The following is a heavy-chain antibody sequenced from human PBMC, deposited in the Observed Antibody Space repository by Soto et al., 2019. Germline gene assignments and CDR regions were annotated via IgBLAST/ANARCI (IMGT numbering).Heavy chain of an antibody. J-gene: IGHJ6*02. CDR2: TYYKSKWNN. D-gene: IGHD4-4*01. Sequence: SQTLSLTCVISGDSVSSNSAGWNWLRQSPSRGLEWLGRTYYKSKWNNDYALSVKSRITINPDTSKNQFSLHLYSVTPEDTAVYYCTVTTWFRSMGVWGQGTPVTV. CDR1: GDSVSSNSAG. CDR3: TVTTWFRSMGV. V-gene: IGHV6-1*01.